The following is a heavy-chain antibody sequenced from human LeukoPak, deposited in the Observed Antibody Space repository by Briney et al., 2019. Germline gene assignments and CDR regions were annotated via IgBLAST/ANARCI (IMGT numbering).Heavy chain of an antibody. D-gene: IGHD3-9*01. CDR1: GYTFTGYN. J-gene: IGHJ3*02. CDR2: SNPNRSGT. CDR3: ARVPNLDWLRAACDI. Sequence: ASVKVSCTASGYTFTGYNMHWGRHAPRQGLDRMWYSNPNRSGTNYAHKFQGRVTTRTDTSISTAYMELSRLRSADTAVYYCARVPNLDWLRAACDIWGQGTMVTVSS. V-gene: IGHV1-2*02.